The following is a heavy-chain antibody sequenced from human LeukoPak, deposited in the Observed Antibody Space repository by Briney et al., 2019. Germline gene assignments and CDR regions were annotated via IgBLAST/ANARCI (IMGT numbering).Heavy chain of an antibody. CDR3: ARGREDTAIGVYYFDF. V-gene: IGHV1-69*13. J-gene: IGHJ4*02. D-gene: IGHD5-18*01. CDR1: GGTFSSYA. CDR2: IIPIFGTA. Sequence: GASVKVSCKASGGTFSSYAISWVRQAPGQGLEWMGGIIPIFGTANYAQKFQGRVTITADESTSTAYMELSSLRSYDTAVYYCARGREDTAIGVYYFDFWGQGTLVTVSS.